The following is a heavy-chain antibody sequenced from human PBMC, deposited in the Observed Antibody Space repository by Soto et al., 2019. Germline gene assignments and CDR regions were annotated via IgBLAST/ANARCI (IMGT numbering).Heavy chain of an antibody. CDR3: ARGFDY. Sequence: QVQLQESGPGLVKPSQTLSLTCTVSGGSISNGGYYWSWIRQHPGKDLEWIGYIYYSGSTYYDPYLKRRFTISVDTSKNQFSLKLSSVTAGDTAVYYCARGFDYWGQGTLVTVSS. V-gene: IGHV4-31*03. CDR1: GGSISNGGYY. J-gene: IGHJ4*02. CDR2: IYYSGST.